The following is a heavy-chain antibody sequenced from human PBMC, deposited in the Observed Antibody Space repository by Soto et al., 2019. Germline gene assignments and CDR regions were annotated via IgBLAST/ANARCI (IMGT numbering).Heavy chain of an antibody. CDR2: VTNSGSIT. J-gene: IGHJ4*02. V-gene: IGHV3-23*01. D-gene: IGHD6-13*01. CDR3: AKVIAAAGTDY. Sequence: GGSLRLSCAASGFTFSSYAMSWVRQAPGKGLEWVSTVTNSGSITYYADSVKGRFAISRDNSKNTLCLQMSSLRAEDTAIYYCAKVIAAAGTDYWGQGALVTDSS. CDR1: GFTFSSYA.